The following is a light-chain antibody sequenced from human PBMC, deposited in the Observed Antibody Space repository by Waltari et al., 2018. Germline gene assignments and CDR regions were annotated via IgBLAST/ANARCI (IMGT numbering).Light chain of an antibody. Sequence: SYELTQPLSVSVALGQTARITCGGNNIGSKNVHWYQQKPGQAPVLVIYRDSNRPSGIPERFSCSNSGNTATLTISRAQAGDEADYYCQVWDRAVVFGGGTKLTVL. CDR1: NIGSKN. J-gene: IGLJ2*01. CDR2: RDS. V-gene: IGLV3-9*01. CDR3: QVWDRAVV.